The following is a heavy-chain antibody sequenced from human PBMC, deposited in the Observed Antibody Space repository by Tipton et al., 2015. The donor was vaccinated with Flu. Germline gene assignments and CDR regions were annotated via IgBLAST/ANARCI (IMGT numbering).Heavy chain of an antibody. CDR3: ARGSGSGTFMIFDF. D-gene: IGHD3-10*01. V-gene: IGHV4-61*02. Sequence: TLSLTCNVSGDSISTGSLYWNWIRQPAGKGLEWIGRIYTSGGTKFNPSLRGRLTMSVDASKKEFSLKLSSVTAADTAVYYCARGSGSGTFMIFDFWGQGTLVTVPS. CDR2: IYTSGGT. CDR1: GDSISTGSLY. J-gene: IGHJ4*02.